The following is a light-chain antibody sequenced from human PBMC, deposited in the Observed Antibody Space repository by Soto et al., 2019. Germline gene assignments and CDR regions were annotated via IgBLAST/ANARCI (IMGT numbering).Light chain of an antibody. J-gene: IGLJ2*01. CDR2: STD. Sequence: QTVVTQEPSLTASPGETVTLTCASSTGAVTSASYPNWLQQKPGQAPRALIYSTDNKHSWTPARFSGSLLGDKAALTLSGVQPEDEADYYCLLYYGDAQVFGGGTKLTVL. CDR1: TGAVTSASY. CDR3: LLYYGDAQV. V-gene: IGLV7-43*01.